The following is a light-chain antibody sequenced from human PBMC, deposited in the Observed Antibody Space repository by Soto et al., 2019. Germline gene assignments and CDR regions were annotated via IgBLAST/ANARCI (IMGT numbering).Light chain of an antibody. J-gene: IGKJ1*01. V-gene: IGKV3-15*01. CDR3: QQYNNWPPWT. Sequence: EIVMTQSPATLSVSPGERATLSCRASQSVSSNLAWYQQKPGQAPRLLIYGASTRATGIPTRFSGSGSGTECTLTISSQKTEDFAVDYCQQYNNWPPWTFGQGTKVEIK. CDR1: QSVSSN. CDR2: GAS.